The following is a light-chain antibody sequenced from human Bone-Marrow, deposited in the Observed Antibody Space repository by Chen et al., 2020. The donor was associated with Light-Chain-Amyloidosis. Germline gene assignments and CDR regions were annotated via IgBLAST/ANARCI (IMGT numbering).Light chain of an antibody. CDR3: QVWDRSSDRPV. J-gene: IGLJ3*02. Sequence: SYVLTQPSSVSVAPGQTATHACGGNNIGSTSVHWYQQTQGQAPLLVVYDDSDRPSGIPERLSGSNCGNAATLNISRVEAGDEADYDCQVWDRSSDRPVFGGGTKLTVL. V-gene: IGLV3-21*02. CDR2: DDS. CDR1: NIGSTS.